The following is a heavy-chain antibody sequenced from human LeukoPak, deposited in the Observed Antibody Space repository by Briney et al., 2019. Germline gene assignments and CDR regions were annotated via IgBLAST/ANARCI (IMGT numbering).Heavy chain of an antibody. V-gene: IGHV3-23*01. CDR2: ISGSGGST. CDR3: VRGGGSIRHSYYYYVDV. J-gene: IGHJ6*03. D-gene: IGHD2-15*01. CDR1: GFTFSSYA. Sequence: GGSLRLSCAASGFTFSSYAMSWVRQAPGKGLEWVSAISGSGGSTYYADSVKGRFTISRDNARNSLYLQMNSLRDEDTALYYCVRGGGSIRHSYYYYVDVWGKGTSVTVSS.